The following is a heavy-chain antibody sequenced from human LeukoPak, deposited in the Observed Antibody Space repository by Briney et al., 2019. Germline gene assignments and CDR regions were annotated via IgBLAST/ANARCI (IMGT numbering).Heavy chain of an antibody. CDR3: ARDRGAAAGFDAFDI. V-gene: IGHV3-21*01. Sequence: PGESLRLSCAASGFTFNDYNMNWVRQAPGKGLEWVSSIVGSARYMYYADSVRGRFTISRDNAKKSLYLQMNSLRAEDTAVYYCARDRGAAAGFDAFDIWGQGTMVTVSS. J-gene: IGHJ3*02. CDR2: IVGSARYM. CDR1: GFTFNDYN. D-gene: IGHD6-13*01.